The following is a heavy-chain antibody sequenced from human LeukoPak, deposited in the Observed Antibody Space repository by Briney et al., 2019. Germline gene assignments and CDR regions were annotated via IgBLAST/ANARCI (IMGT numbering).Heavy chain of an antibody. CDR1: GFTFSSYG. Sequence: GGSLRLSCAASGFTFSSYGMHWVRQAPDKGREWVAFIRYDGSNRYYADSVKGRFTISRDNSKNTLYLQMNSLRAEDTAVYYCARGVGAPGLYYFDYWGQGTLVTVSS. CDR2: IRYDGSNR. J-gene: IGHJ4*02. D-gene: IGHD1-26*01. CDR3: ARGVGAPGLYYFDY. V-gene: IGHV3-30*02.